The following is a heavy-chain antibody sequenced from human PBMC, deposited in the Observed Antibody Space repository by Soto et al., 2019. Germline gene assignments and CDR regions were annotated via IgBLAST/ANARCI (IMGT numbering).Heavy chain of an antibody. CDR2: INPSGGST. CDR1: GYTFTSYY. V-gene: IGHV1-46*01. Sequence: QVQLVQSGAEVKKPGASVKVSCKASGYTFTSYYMHWVRQAPGQGLEWMGIINPSGGSTSYAQKFQGRVTMTRDTSTSIVYMELSSLRSEDTAVYYCARGRSADDFWSGYVYWGQGTLVTVSS. J-gene: IGHJ4*02. CDR3: ARGRSADDFWSGYVY. D-gene: IGHD3-3*01.